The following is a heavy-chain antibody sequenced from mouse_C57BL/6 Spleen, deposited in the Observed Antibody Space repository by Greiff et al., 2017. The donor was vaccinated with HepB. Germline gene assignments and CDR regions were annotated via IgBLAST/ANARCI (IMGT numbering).Heavy chain of an antibody. V-gene: IGHV3-6*01. J-gene: IGHJ4*01. CDR1: GYSITSGYY. CDR2: ISYDGSN. D-gene: IGHD1-1*01. Sequence: VQLKESGPGLVKPSQSLSLTCSVTGYSITSGYYWNWIRQFPGNKLEWMGYISYDGSNNYNPSLKNRISITRDTSKNQFFLKLNSVTTEDTATYYCARDEYYGSSTYYAMDYWGQGTSVTVSS. CDR3: ARDEYYGSSTYYAMDY.